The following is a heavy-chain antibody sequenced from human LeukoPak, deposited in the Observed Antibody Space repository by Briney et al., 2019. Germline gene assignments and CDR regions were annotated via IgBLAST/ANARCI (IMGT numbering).Heavy chain of an antibody. CDR2: IKSKTDGGTT. Sequence: GGSLRLSCAASGFTFSNAWMSWVRQAPGKGLEWVGRIKSKTDGGTTDYAAPVKGRFTISRDDSKNTLYLQMNSLKTEDTAVYYCTTDHVTYYDFWSGSTTFDYWGQGTLVTVSS. CDR1: GFTFSNAW. V-gene: IGHV3-15*01. CDR3: TTDHVTYYDFWSGSTTFDY. J-gene: IGHJ4*02. D-gene: IGHD3-3*01.